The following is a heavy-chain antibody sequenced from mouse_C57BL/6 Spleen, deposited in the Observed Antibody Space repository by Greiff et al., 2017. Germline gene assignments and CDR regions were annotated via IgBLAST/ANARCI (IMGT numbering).Heavy chain of an antibody. V-gene: IGHV1-53*01. CDR3: ERDRAD. J-gene: IGHJ3*01. CDR1: GYTFTSYW. CDR2: IKPRNGGN. Sequence: QLQQPGPELVKPGDSVKLSCKASGYTFTSYWMHWVQQRPGQGLEWIGNIKPRNGGNNYNEKCKSKARRTVDKSSSAADRQLSSLTSEDSAVYCCERDRADWGQGTLVTVSA.